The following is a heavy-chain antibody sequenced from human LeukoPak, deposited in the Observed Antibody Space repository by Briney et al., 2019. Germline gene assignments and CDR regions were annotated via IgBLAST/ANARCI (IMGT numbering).Heavy chain of an antibody. D-gene: IGHD3-10*01. CDR1: GYSFTSYW. J-gene: IGHJ5*02. Sequence: GESLKISCKGSGYSFTSYWIGWVRQMPGKGLEWVGRIKSKTDGGTTDYAAPVKGRFTISRDDSKNTLYLQMNSLKTEDTAVYYCTTARYYYGSGKLFYWFDPRGQGTLVTVSS. V-gene: IGHV3-15*01. CDR2: IKSKTDGGTT. CDR3: TTARYYYGSGKLFYWFDP.